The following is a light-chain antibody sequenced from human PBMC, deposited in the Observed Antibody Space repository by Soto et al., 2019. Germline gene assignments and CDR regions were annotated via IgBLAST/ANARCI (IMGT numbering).Light chain of an antibody. Sequence: QSALTQPASVSGSPGQSITISCTGTSSDVGGYNYVSWYQQPPGKAPKLMIYDVSNRPSGVSTRFSGSKSGNTASLTISCLQADDEADYYCSSYTSSRTVVFGGGTKLTVL. CDR1: SSDVGGYNY. CDR2: DVS. V-gene: IGLV2-14*01. J-gene: IGLJ2*01. CDR3: SSYTSSRTVV.